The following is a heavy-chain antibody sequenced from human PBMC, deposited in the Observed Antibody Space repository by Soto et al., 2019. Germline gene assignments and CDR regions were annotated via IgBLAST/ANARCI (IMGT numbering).Heavy chain of an antibody. CDR2: INHSRSS. CDR1: GGSFSGFY. Sequence: LSLTCAVHGGSFSGFYWTWIRQPAGKGLEWIGEINHSRSSNYNPHLKTRVPMPLDTSRNRSSLSLKSVTAAATAVYYCARMAGPWYFDLWGRGTLVTVSS. V-gene: IGHV4-34*01. CDR3: ARMAGPWYFDL. J-gene: IGHJ2*01.